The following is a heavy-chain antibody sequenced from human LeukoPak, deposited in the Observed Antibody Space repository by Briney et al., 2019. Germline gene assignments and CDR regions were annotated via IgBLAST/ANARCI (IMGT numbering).Heavy chain of an antibody. V-gene: IGHV4-61*02. J-gene: IGHJ4*02. CDR2: IYTSGST. D-gene: IGHD6-19*01. CDR1: GDYINTGHW. CDR3: ARYEAVAGVFDY. Sequence: SETLPLTCSVSGDYINTGHWWSWVRQPPGKGLEWIGRIYTSGSTNYNPSLTSRVTISVDTSKNQFSLKLSSVTAADTAVYYCARYEAVAGVFDYWGQGTLVTVSS.